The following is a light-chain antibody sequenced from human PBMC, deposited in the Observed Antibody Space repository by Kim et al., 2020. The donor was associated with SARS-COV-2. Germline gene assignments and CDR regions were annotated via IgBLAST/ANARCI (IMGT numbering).Light chain of an antibody. V-gene: IGKV3-11*01. CDR2: DAS. J-gene: IGKJ4*01. CDR3: QQRNNWLT. Sequence: SLSPGERATRSCRASQSVNTYLAWYRQKLGQAPRLLIFDASNRATGIPARFSGSGSGTDFTLTISSLEPEDFAVYYCQQRNNWLTFGGGTKVDIK. CDR1: QSVNTY.